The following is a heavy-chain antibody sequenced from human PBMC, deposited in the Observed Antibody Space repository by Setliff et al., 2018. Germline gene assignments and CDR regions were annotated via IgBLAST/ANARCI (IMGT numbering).Heavy chain of an antibody. J-gene: IGHJ6*02. D-gene: IGHD2-15*01. CDR2: ISSSSSTI. V-gene: IGHV3-48*04. CDR3: ARDGRVAATRGYGMDV. Sequence: PGGSLRLSCAASGFTFSSYSMNWVRQAPGKGLEWVSYISSSSSTIYYADSVKGRFTISRDNAKNSLYLQMNSLRAEDTAVYYCARDGRVAATRGYGMDVWGQGTTVTVSS. CDR1: GFTFSSYS.